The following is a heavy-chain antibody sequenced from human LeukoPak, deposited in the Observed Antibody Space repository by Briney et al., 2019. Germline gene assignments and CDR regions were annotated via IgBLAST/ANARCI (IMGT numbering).Heavy chain of an antibody. D-gene: IGHD1-26*01. CDR1: GFTFSNYA. J-gene: IGHJ4*02. CDR2: ISYDGSNK. V-gene: IGHV3-30-3*01. CDR3: ARGPIVGATLDY. Sequence: GRSLRLSCAASGFTFSNYALHWVRQAPGKGLEWVAVISYDGSNKYYADSVKGRFTISRDNSKNTLYLQMNSLRADDTAVYYCARGPIVGATLDYWGQGTLVTVSS.